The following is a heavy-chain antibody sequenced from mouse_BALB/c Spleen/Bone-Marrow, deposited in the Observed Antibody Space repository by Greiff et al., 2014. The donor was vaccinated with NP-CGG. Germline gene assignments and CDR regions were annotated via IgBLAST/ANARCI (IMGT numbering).Heavy chain of an antibody. D-gene: IGHD2-4*01. Sequence: VHLVESGPELVKPGASVKISCKASGYAFSSSWMNWVKQRPGQGLEWIGRIYPGDGNTNYNGKFKGKATLTADISSTTAYMQLSSLTSVDSAVYFCALYDYDELSWFAYWGQGTLVTVSA. V-gene: IGHV1-82*01. CDR1: GYAFSSSW. CDR3: ALYDYDELSWFAY. J-gene: IGHJ3*01. CDR2: IYPGDGNT.